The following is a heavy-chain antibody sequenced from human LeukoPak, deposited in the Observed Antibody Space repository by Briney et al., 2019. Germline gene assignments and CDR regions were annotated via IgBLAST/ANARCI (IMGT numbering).Heavy chain of an antibody. V-gene: IGHV3-30-3*01. CDR2: ISYDGSNK. D-gene: IGHD5-18*01. CDR3: ARDGIQLWTTSDY. CDR1: GFTFRSYA. J-gene: IGHJ4*02. Sequence: GGSLRLSCAASGFTFRSYAMHWVRQAPGKGLEWVAVISYDGSNKYYADSVKGRFTISRDNSKNTLYLRMNSLRAEDTAVYYCARDGIQLWTTSDYWGQGTLVTVSS.